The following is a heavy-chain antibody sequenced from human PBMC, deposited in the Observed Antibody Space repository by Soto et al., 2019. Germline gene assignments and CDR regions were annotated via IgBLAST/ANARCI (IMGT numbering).Heavy chain of an antibody. CDR1: GFAFTGYY. D-gene: IGHD3-16*01. Sequence: SVKDSCAASGFAFTGYYIHWGRLAPGQGLEWMGWIKSNGDDTKYSRKFQDRVTMTRDTSMNTVYMELSRLRSDDMAVYYCARDQRSYGEPPFDYWGQGTLVTVSS. V-gene: IGHV1-2*02. CDR2: IKSNGDDT. J-gene: IGHJ4*02. CDR3: ARDQRSYGEPPFDY.